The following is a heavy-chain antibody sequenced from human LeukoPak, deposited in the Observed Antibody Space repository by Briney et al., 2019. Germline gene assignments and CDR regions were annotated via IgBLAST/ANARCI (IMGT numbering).Heavy chain of an antibody. CDR2: ISGSSDPI. J-gene: IGHJ6*03. CDR1: GFNFSSYS. CDR3: AKDEQARYFDWLLWKNGRGDYYYYMDV. D-gene: IGHD3-9*01. Sequence: PGGSLRLSCVASGFNFSSYSMNWVRQAPGKGLEWVAYISGSSDPIYYADSLRGRFTFSRDNAKNSLYLQMNSLRAEDTAVYYCAKDEQARYFDWLLWKNGRGDYYYYMDVWGKGTTVTISS. V-gene: IGHV3-48*01.